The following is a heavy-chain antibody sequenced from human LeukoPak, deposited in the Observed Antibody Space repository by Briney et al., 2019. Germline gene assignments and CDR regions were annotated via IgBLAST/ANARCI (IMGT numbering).Heavy chain of an antibody. J-gene: IGHJ6*02. V-gene: IGHV3-30*18. CDR2: ISYDGSNK. Sequence: GRSLRHSCAASGFTFSSYGMHWVRQAPGKGLEWVAVISYDGSNKYYADSVKGRFTISRDNFKNTLYLQMNSLRAEDTAVYYCAKDRAGYYYYGMDVWGQGTTVTVSS. D-gene: IGHD6-13*01. CDR3: AKDRAGYYYYGMDV. CDR1: GFTFSSYG.